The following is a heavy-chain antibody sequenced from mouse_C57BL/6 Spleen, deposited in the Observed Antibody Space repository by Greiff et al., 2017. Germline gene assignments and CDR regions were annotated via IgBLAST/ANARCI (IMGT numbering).Heavy chain of an antibody. CDR3: ARQEGWFAY. J-gene: IGHJ3*01. Sequence: EVQVVESGGDLVKPGGSLKLSCAASGFTFSSYGMSWVRQTPDKRLEWVATISSGGSYTYYPDSVKGRFTISRDNAKNTLYLQMSSLKSEDTAMYYCARQEGWFAYWGQGTLVTVSA. V-gene: IGHV5-6*01. CDR2: ISSGGSYT. CDR1: GFTFSSYG.